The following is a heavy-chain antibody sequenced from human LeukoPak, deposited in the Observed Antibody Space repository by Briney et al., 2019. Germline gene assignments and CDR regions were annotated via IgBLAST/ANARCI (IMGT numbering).Heavy chain of an antibody. CDR2: IKPNTGAT. D-gene: IGHD4-23*01. J-gene: IGHJ4*02. V-gene: IGHV1-2*02. CDR1: GYTFTAYY. Sequence: ASVKVSCKASGYTFTAYYIHWVRQAPGQGLEWMGWIKPNTGATHHAQKFLGRVTLTRDTSISTAYMELSSLIDDTAVYYCARDTSEHDYSGFGYWGQGTLVTVSS. CDR3: ARDTSEHDYSGFGY.